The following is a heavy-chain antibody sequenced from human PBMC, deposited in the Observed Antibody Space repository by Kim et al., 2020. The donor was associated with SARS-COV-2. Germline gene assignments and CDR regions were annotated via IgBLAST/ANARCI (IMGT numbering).Heavy chain of an antibody. Sequence: SETLSLTCTVSGGSISSGGYYWSWIRQHPGKGLEWIGYTYYSGSTYYNPSLKSRVTISVDTSKNQFSLKLSSVTAADTAVYYCARGAAHSRPSSYYFDYWGQGTLVTVSS. J-gene: IGHJ4*02. D-gene: IGHD6-6*01. CDR3: ARGAAHSRPSSYYFDY. CDR1: GGSISSGGYY. CDR2: TYYSGST. V-gene: IGHV4-31*03.